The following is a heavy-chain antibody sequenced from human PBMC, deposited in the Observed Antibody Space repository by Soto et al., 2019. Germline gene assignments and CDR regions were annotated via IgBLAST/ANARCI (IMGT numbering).Heavy chain of an antibody. CDR2: ISGSGGST. CDR1: GFTFTSYA. J-gene: IGHJ2*01. V-gene: IGHV3-23*01. CDR3: AKRTTGWYFDL. Sequence: PGGSLRLSCAASGFTFTSYAMNWVCQAPGKGLEWVSVISGSGGSTYYADSVKGRFTISRDNSKNTLYLQMNSLRAEDTAVYYCAKRTTGWYFDLWGRGTLVTAPQ.